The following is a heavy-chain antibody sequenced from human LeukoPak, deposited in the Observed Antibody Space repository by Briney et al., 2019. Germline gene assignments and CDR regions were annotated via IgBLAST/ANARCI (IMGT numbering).Heavy chain of an antibody. Sequence: PGGSLRLSCVASGFTFSSYSMNWVRQAPGKGLEWISYITSSGSTIYYGDSVKGRFTISRDNAKNSLYLQMNSLRDEDTAVYYCARGTSPFDPWGRGTLVTVSS. CDR2: ITSSGSTI. CDR3: ARGTSPFDP. J-gene: IGHJ5*02. V-gene: IGHV3-48*02. CDR1: GFTFSSYS.